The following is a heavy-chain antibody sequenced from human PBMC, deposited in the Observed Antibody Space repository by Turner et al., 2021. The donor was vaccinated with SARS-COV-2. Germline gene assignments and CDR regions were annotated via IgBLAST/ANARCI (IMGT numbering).Heavy chain of an antibody. D-gene: IGHD6-25*01. Sequence: QVQLVQSGAEVRKPGSSVRVSCKPSGGTFSTYAIGWVRQAPGQGLEWMGGIIIFPGIANYAQNFKGRVTITADKSTSTAYMELSSLRSEDTALYYCATLGGVAAQNFDYWGQGTLVTVSS. CDR1: GGTFSTYA. CDR3: ATLGGVAAQNFDY. V-gene: IGHV1-69*10. CDR2: IIIFPGIA. J-gene: IGHJ4*02.